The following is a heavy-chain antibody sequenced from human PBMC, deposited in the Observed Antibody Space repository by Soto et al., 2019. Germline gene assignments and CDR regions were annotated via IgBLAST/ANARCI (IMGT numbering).Heavy chain of an antibody. Sequence: GGSLRLSCAASGFTFSNAWMNWVRQAPGKGLEWVGRIKSKTDGGTTDYAAPVKGRFTISRDDSKNTLYLQMNSLKTEDTAVYYCTTVQGYSSSGYWFDPWGQGTLVTVSS. J-gene: IGHJ5*02. CDR2: IKSKTDGGTT. CDR1: GFTFSNAW. D-gene: IGHD6-6*01. V-gene: IGHV3-15*07. CDR3: TTVQGYSSSGYWFDP.